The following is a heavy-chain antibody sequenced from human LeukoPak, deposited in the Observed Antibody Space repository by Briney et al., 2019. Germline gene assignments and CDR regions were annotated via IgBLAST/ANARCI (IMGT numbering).Heavy chain of an antibody. V-gene: IGHV4-59*01. CDR2: IYYSGST. Sequence: SETLSLTCAVYGGSFSGYCWSWIRQPPGKGLEWIGYIYYSGSTNYNPSLKSRVTISVDTSKNQFSLKLSSVTAADTAVYYCARVPVTDYVWGSSLGAFDIWGQGTMVTVSS. CDR1: GGSFSGYC. CDR3: ARVPVTDYVWGSSLGAFDI. J-gene: IGHJ3*02. D-gene: IGHD3-16*01.